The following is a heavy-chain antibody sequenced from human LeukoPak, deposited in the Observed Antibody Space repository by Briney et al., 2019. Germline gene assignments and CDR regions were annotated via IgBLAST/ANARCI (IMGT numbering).Heavy chain of an antibody. CDR3: VKGGSGSYYDY. J-gene: IGHJ4*02. V-gene: IGHV3-64D*06. D-gene: IGHD3-10*01. Sequence: GGSLRLSCSASGFTFSSYAMHWVRQAPGKGLEYVSAISSNGGSTYYADPVKGRFTISRDNSKNTLYLQMSSLRAEDTAVYYCVKGGSGSYYDYWGQGTLVTVSS. CDR2: ISSNGGST. CDR1: GFTFSSYA.